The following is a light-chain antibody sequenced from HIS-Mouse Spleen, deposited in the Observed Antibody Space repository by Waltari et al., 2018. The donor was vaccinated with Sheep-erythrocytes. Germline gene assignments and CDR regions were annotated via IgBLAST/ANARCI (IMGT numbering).Light chain of an antibody. V-gene: IGKV3-15*01. Sequence: EIVMTPSPATLSVSPVERATLSRRASQRVSSNLAWYQQKPGQAPRLLIYGASTRATGIPARFSGSGSGTEFTLTISSMQSEDFAVYYCQQYNNWPPGTFGQGTKLEIK. CDR3: QQYNNWPPGT. CDR1: QRVSSN. CDR2: GAS. J-gene: IGKJ2*02.